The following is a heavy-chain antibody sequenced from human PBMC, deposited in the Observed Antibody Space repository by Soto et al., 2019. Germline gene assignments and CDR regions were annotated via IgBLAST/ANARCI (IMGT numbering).Heavy chain of an antibody. CDR1: GEPFTDHF. D-gene: IGHD2-8*01. V-gene: IGHV4-34*02. CDR2: INHGGRA. Sequence: QVQLQQWGAGLLKPSETLSLTCAVSGEPFTDHFCTWIRQAPGRGLEWIREINHGGRAYFNPSLKSRVTLSVDTSKNQFSLVLVSLTAADTGVYYCARGRVTNYYYYGADVWGEGTTVTVSS. J-gene: IGHJ6*04. CDR3: ARGRVTNYYYYGADV.